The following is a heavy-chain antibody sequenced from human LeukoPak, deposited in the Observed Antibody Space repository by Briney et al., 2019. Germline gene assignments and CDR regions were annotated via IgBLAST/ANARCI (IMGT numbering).Heavy chain of an antibody. Sequence: GGSLRLSCVASGFTFSNYEMNWVRQAPGKGLEWVSHIDRSNNIYYADSVNGRFTISRDNAGNSLYLQMNSLRAEDTAVYYCARSLSGWFYGPSGVCGKGTTVTVSS. CDR1: GFTFSNYE. V-gene: IGHV3-48*03. J-gene: IGHJ6*04. CDR3: ARSLSGWFYGPSGV. D-gene: IGHD6-19*01. CDR2: IDRSNNI.